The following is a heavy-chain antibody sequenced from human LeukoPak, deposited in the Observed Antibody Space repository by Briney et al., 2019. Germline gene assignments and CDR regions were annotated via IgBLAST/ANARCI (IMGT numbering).Heavy chain of an antibody. CDR2: ISSSSSTI. CDR1: GFTFNTYT. Sequence: LPGGSLRLSCAASGFTFNTYTMNWVRQAPGKGLEWVSYISSSSSTIYYADSVKGRFTISRDNAKNSLYLQMNSLRDEDTAVYYCARDRAGWIVVGIDYWGQGTLVTVSS. CDR3: ARDRAGWIVVGIDY. J-gene: IGHJ4*02. D-gene: IGHD3-22*01. V-gene: IGHV3-48*02.